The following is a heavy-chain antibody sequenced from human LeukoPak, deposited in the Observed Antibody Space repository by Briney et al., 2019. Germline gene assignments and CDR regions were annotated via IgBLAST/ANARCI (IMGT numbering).Heavy chain of an antibody. Sequence: GGSLRLSRAASGFTFSDYYMSWGRPAPGKGLEWVSYISSSGSTIYYADSVKGRFTISRDNANNSLYLQMNSLRAEDTAVYYCARGAAAGIIYYYMDVWGKGTTVTVSS. CDR1: GFTFSDYY. D-gene: IGHD6-13*01. CDR3: ARGAAAGIIYYYMDV. CDR2: ISSSGSTI. J-gene: IGHJ6*03. V-gene: IGHV3-11*01.